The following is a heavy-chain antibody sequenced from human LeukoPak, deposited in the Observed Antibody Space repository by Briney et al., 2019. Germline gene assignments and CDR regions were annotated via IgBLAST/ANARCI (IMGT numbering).Heavy chain of an antibody. CDR2: IYYSGST. CDR1: GGSISSYY. J-gene: IGHJ4*02. D-gene: IGHD6-13*01. CDR3: ARGAAALDY. V-gene: IGHV4-59*08. Sequence: SETLSLTCTVSGGSISSYYWSWIRQPPGKGLEWIGYIYYSGSTNYNPSLKSRVTISVDTSKNQFSLKLSSVTAADTAVYYCARGAAALDYWGQGTLVTVSS.